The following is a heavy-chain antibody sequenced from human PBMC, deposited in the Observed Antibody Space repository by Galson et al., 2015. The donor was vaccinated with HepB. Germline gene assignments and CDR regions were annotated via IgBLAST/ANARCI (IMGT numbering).Heavy chain of an antibody. Sequence: SLRLSCAASGFPFSSYAMSWVRQAPGKGLEWVSTISGSGGSTYYADPVKGRFTISRDNSKNTLYLQMNSLRAEDTAVYYCAKSTNDRPPGWDIAYAFDIWGQGTMVTVSS. V-gene: IGHV3-23*01. D-gene: IGHD5-12*01. CDR1: GFPFSSYA. J-gene: IGHJ3*02. CDR2: ISGSGGST. CDR3: AKSTNDRPPGWDIAYAFDI.